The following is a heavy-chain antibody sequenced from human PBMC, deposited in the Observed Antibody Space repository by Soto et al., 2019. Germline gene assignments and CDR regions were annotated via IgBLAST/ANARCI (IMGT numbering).Heavy chain of an antibody. CDR2: ISYDGSNK. D-gene: IGHD1-20*01. CDR3: AKDINPGRLEYYFDY. J-gene: IGHJ4*02. CDR1: GFTFSSYG. V-gene: IGHV3-30*18. Sequence: GGSLRLSCAASGFTFSSYGMHWVRQAPGKGLEWVAVISYDGSNKYYADSVKGRFTISRDNSKNTLYLQMNSLRAEDTAVYYCAKDINPGRLEYYFDYWGQGTPVTVSS.